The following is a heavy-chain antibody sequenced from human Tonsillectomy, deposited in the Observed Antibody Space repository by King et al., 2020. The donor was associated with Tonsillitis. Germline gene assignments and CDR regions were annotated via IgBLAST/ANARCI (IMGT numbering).Heavy chain of an antibody. CDR2: IIPILGIA. Sequence: HVQLVQSGAEVKKPGSAVKVSCQASGGTFSSYAIRWVRQAPGQGREWMGRIIPILGIANYAQKLQGRVTITADKSTSTAYMELSSLRSEDTAVYYCARDLPGRPGAYYYVRRGGGSFDNWGQGALVTVSS. J-gene: IGHJ4*02. CDR3: ARDLPGRPGAYYYVRRGGGSFDN. CDR1: GGTFSSYA. V-gene: IGHV1-69*09. D-gene: IGHD3-10*02.